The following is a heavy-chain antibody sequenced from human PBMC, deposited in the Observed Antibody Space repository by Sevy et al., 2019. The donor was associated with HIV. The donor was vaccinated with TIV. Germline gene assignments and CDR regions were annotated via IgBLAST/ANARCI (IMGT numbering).Heavy chain of an antibody. D-gene: IGHD5-18*01. CDR1: GFPFGSHS. Sequence: GGSLRLSCVGSGFPFGSHSMHWVRQAPGKGLEWVAVISYDGDNKYYADSVKGRFTISRDNSKNTLFLQMNSLRGDGTAVYYCAKDRRRGYSFGLDSWGQGTLVTVSS. CDR3: AKDRRRGYSFGLDS. CDR2: ISYDGDNK. V-gene: IGHV3-30*18. J-gene: IGHJ5*01.